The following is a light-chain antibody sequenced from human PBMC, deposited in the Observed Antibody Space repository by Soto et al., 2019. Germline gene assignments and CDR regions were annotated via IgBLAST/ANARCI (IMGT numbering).Light chain of an antibody. CDR1: SSNIGSNT. V-gene: IGLV1-44*01. CDR3: AAWDDSLNVLV. J-gene: IGLJ2*01. Sequence: QSVLTQPPSASGTPGQRVTISCSGSSSNIGSNTVNWYQQLPGTAPKLLIYSNNQRRSGVPDRFSGSKSGTSASLAISGLQSEDEADYYCAAWDDSLNVLVFGGGTKVTVL. CDR2: SNN.